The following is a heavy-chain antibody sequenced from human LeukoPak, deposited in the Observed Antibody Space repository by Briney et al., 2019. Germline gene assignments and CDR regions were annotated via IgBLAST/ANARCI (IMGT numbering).Heavy chain of an antibody. CDR1: GFDFSTYS. Sequence: GGPLRLSCAASGFDFSTYSMNWVRQAPGKGLEWVSAISGKSDYIYYVDSVKGRFTVSRDNAKTSLFLQMNSLRAEDTAVYYCESQRIGATDYWGQGTLVTVSS. CDR3: ESQRIGATDY. V-gene: IGHV3-21*01. J-gene: IGHJ4*02. D-gene: IGHD3-3*01. CDR2: ISGKSDYI.